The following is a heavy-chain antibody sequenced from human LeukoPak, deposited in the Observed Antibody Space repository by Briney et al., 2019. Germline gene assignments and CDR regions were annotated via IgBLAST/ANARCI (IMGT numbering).Heavy chain of an antibody. CDR1: GGSFSGYY. CDR3: ARSAVTTQLDY. V-gene: IGHV4-34*01. D-gene: IGHD4-17*01. CDR2: INHSGST. Sequence: SETLSLTCAVYGGSFSGYYWSWIRQPPGKGLEWIGEINHSGSTNYNPSLKSRVTISVDTSKNQFSLELSSVTAADTAVYYCARSAVTTQLDYWGQGTLVTVSS. J-gene: IGHJ4*02.